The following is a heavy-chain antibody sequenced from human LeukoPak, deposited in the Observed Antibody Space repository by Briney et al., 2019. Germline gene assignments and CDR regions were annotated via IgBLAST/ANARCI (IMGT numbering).Heavy chain of an antibody. CDR2: IKSDGST. D-gene: IGHD3-22*01. Sequence: GGSLRLSCAASGFTFSSYWMHWVRQAPGKGLVWVSRIKSDGSTNYAGSVKGRFTISRDNAKNTVSLQMNSLRTEDTGVYYCARAPSEIGGYYPEYFRHWGQGTLVTVSS. CDR1: GFTFSSYW. V-gene: IGHV3-74*01. CDR3: ARAPSEIGGYYPEYFRH. J-gene: IGHJ1*01.